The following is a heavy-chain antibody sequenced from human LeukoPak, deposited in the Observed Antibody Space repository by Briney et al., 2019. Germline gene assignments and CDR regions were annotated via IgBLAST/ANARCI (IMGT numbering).Heavy chain of an antibody. D-gene: IGHD2-15*01. V-gene: IGHV4-38-2*02. CDR1: GYSISSGCY. Sequence: PSETLSLTCTVSGYSISSGCYWGWIRQPPGKGLEWIGSIYYSGSTYYNPSLQSRVTISVDTSKNQFSLKLNSVTAADTAVYYCASFYCSGGSCYQYFSYYYMDVWGKGTTVTISS. CDR3: ASFYCSGGSCYQYFSYYYMDV. J-gene: IGHJ6*03. CDR2: IYYSGST.